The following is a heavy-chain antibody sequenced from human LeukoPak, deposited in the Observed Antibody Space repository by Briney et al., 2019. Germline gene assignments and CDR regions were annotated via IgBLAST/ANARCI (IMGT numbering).Heavy chain of an antibody. D-gene: IGHD2-2*01. CDR1: GGTFSSYA. V-gene: IGHV1-69*05. CDR3: ARSWASLGYCSSTSCYKNWFDP. J-gene: IGHJ5*02. CDR2: IIPIFGTA. Sequence: ASVTVSCTASGGTFSSYAISWVRQAPGQGLEWMGGIIPIFGTANYAQKFQGRVTITTDESTSTAYMELSSLRSEDTAVYYCARSWASLGYCSSTSCYKNWFDPWGQGTLVTVSS.